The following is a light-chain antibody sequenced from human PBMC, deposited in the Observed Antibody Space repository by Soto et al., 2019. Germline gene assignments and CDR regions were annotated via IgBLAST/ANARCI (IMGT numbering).Light chain of an antibody. CDR3: AAWDESLSGVV. CDR1: SSNIGSSH. J-gene: IGLJ2*01. CDR2: RNN. Sequence: QSVLTQPPSASGTPGQGVTISCSGSSSNIGSSHVYWYQQLPGTAPKLLIYRNNQRPSGVPDRFSGSKSGTSASLAISGLRSEDEADYYCAAWDESLSGVVFGGGTKLTVL. V-gene: IGLV1-47*01.